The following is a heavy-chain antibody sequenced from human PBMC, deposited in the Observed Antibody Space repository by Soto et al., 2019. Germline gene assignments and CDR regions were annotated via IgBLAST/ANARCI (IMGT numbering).Heavy chain of an antibody. D-gene: IGHD3-3*01. J-gene: IGHJ5*02. Sequence: SVTVSCQASGGTFSNYAISWVRLAPGQGLEWMGVIIPIFCTANYAQKFQGRVTITADESTSTAYMEPSSLRSDEPAVHYFARAPYYDFWSKNNWFDPWGQVILVTVPQ. CDR3: ARAPYYDFWSKNNWFDP. CDR2: IIPIFCTA. CDR1: GGTFSNYA. V-gene: IGHV1-69*13.